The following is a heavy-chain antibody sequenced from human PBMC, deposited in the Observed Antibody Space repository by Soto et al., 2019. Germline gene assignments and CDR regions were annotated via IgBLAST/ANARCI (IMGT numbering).Heavy chain of an antibody. CDR3: ARVDSYGYSDY. V-gene: IGHV3-48*04. Sequence: PGGSLRLSCAASGFTFSSYSMNWVRQAPGKGLEWVSYISSSGSTIYYADSVKCRFTISRDNAKNSLYLQMNSLRAEDTAVYYCARVDSYGYSDYWGQGTLVTVSS. J-gene: IGHJ4*02. D-gene: IGHD5-18*01. CDR1: GFTFSSYS. CDR2: ISSSGSTI.